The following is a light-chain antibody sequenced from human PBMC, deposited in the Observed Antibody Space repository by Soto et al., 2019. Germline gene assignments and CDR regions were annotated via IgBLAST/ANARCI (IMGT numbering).Light chain of an antibody. J-gene: IGKJ4*01. CDR3: QQYGGSPLVT. V-gene: IGKV3-20*01. CDR2: GAS. Sequence: IVLTQSPGTLSLFPGERATLSCRASQTVSHNYLAWYQQKPGQAPRLLISGASIRATGIPDRFSGSGSGTDFTLTITRLEPEDFAVYYCQQYGGSPLVTFGGGTKVEIK. CDR1: QTVSHNY.